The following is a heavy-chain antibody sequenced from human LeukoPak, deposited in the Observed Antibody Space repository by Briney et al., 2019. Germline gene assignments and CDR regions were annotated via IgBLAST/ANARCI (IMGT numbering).Heavy chain of an antibody. J-gene: IGHJ5*02. CDR3: ARDKGSSWYRNLIDP. CDR1: GYTFTSYY. CDR2: INPSGGST. D-gene: IGHD6-13*01. V-gene: IGHV1-46*01. Sequence: ASVKVSFKASGYTFTSYYMHWVRHAPGQGLEWMGIINPSGGSTSYARKFQGRGIMTRDTSTSTVYMQLSSLRSEAPAASYLARDKGSSWYRNLIDPWGQGTLVTVSS.